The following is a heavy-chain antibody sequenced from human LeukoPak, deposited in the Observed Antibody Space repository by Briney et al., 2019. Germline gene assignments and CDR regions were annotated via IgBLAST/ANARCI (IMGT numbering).Heavy chain of an antibody. D-gene: IGHD3-9*01. CDR1: GGSISSSSYP. CDR3: ASVTDILTGYYVRTFDY. CDR2: IYYSGST. J-gene: IGHJ4*02. Sequence: PSETLSLTCTVSGGSISSSSYPWGWIRQPPGKGLEWIGSIYYSGSTYYNPSLKSRVTISVDTSKNQFSLRLSSVTAADTAVYYCASVTDILTGYYVRTFDYWGQGTLVTVSS. V-gene: IGHV4-39*01.